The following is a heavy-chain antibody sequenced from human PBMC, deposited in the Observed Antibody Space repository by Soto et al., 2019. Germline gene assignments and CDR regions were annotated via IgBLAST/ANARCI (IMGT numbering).Heavy chain of an antibody. CDR1: GRSISSADYY. Sequence: PSETLSLTCTVSGRSISSADYYWSWIRQQPGKGLEWIGYIYYSGSTYYNPSLKSRVTISVDTSKNQFSLKLSSVTAADTAVYYCARVGVGDYGFDYWGQGTLVTVSS. CDR2: IYYSGST. J-gene: IGHJ4*02. CDR3: ARVGVGDYGFDY. V-gene: IGHV4-31*03. D-gene: IGHD4-17*01.